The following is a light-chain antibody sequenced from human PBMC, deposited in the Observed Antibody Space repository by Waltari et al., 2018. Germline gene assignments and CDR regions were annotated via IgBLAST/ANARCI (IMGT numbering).Light chain of an antibody. CDR1: SSNIGNNA. V-gene: IGLV1-36*01. CDR3: AAWDDSLNGVV. J-gene: IGLJ2*01. CDR2: CDE. Sequence: QSVLTQPPSVSEAPRQRVTISCSRSSSNIGNNAVNWFQQLPGKAPKLLNFCDELLPSGAADHFSGSKSGPSASLAISALQSEDEADYYCAAWDDSLNGVVFGGGTKLTVL.